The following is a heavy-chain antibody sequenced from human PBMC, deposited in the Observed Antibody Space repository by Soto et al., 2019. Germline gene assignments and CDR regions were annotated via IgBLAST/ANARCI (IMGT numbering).Heavy chain of an antibody. CDR2: LSTDGSTP. J-gene: IGHJ5*02. V-gene: IGHV3-30*16. Sequence: PGGSLRLSCAASGFIFGSYAMNWVRQVPGKGPEWVAVLSTDGSTPYYADSVRGRFTISRDNSKNTLFLQMNSLRPEDTAIYFCAKSYDLWSPYLSFGDQRDPWGQGTQVTAPQ. CDR3: AKSYDLWSPYLSFGDQRDP. CDR1: GFIFGSYA. D-gene: IGHD3-3*01.